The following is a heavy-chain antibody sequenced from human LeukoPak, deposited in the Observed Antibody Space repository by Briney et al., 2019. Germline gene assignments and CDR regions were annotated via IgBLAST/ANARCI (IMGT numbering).Heavy chain of an antibody. J-gene: IGHJ3*02. CDR2: IRYDGSNK. V-gene: IGHV3-30*02. Sequence: PGGSLRLSCAASGFTFSSYGMHWVRQAPGKGLEWVAFIRYDGSNKYYADSVKGRFTISRDNSKNTLYLQMNSLRAEDTAVYYCAREAETYRLVTTNDASDIWGQGTMVTVSS. CDR1: GFTFSSYG. CDR3: AREAETYRLVTTNDASDI. D-gene: IGHD3-9*01.